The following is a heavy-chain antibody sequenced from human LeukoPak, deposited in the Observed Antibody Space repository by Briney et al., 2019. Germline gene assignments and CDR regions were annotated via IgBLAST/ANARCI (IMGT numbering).Heavy chain of an antibody. J-gene: IGHJ3*01. CDR1: GSPFSSHG. CDR3: ARGQHRWDYSHNLMSF. CDR2: ISYDGSNK. V-gene: IGHV3-30*03. D-gene: IGHD4-11*01. Sequence: GGSLRLSCAGSGSPFSSHGMNWVRQAPGKGLEWVALISYDGSNKFYADSVKGRFTISRDNSKNTLYLLMNSLRADDTAVYYCARGQHRWDYSHNLMSFWGQGTLVTVSS.